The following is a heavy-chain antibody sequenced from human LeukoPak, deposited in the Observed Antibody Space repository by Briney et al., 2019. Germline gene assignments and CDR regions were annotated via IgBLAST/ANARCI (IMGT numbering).Heavy chain of an antibody. CDR2: INHSGST. Sequence: SETLSLTCAVYGGSFSGYYWSWIRQPPGKGLEWIGEINHSGSTNYNPSLKSRVTISVDTSKNQFSLKLSSVTAADTAVYYCAREPVRISIFGVAPRNYMDVWGKGTTVTVSS. CDR3: AREPVRISIFGVAPRNYMDV. CDR1: GGSFSGYY. V-gene: IGHV4-34*01. J-gene: IGHJ6*03. D-gene: IGHD3-3*01.